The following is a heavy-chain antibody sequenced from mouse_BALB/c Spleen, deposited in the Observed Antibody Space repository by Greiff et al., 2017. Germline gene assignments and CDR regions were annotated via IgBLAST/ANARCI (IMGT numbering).Heavy chain of an antibody. J-gene: IGHJ1*01. D-gene: IGHD2-13*01. Sequence: VKVVESGPGLVAPSQSLSITCTVSGFSLTSYGVHWVRQPPGKGLEWLGVIWAGGSTNYNSALMSRLSISKDNSKSQVFLKMNSLQTDDTAMYYCARVPDYSSSPYWYFDVWGAGTTVTVSS. V-gene: IGHV2-9*02. CDR3: ARVPDYSSSPYWYFDV. CDR1: GFSLTSYG. CDR2: IWAGGST.